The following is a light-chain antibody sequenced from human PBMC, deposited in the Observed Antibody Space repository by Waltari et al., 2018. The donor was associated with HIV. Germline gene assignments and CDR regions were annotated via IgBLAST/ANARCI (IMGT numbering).Light chain of an antibody. V-gene: IGKV1-12*01. CDR1: QNIVRS. Sequence: IQMTQSPSYVSESVGGGVSISCRACQNIVRSLSWYQLKPGKAPKIVVYEASRVNDGVPARFHGTGSRSNFTLDINNLQSEDFATYVCQQATTFPHTFG. J-gene: IGKJ2*01. CDR2: EAS. CDR3: QQATTFPHT.